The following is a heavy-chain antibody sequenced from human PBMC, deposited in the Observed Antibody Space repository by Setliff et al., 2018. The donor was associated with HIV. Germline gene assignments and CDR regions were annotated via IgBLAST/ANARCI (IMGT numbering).Heavy chain of an antibody. CDR2: ITSKPSGATT. CDR1: GFPFGDYP. D-gene: IGHD6-13*01. V-gene: IGHV3-49*04. CDR3: TRDLPGYSSTWYDY. J-gene: IGHJ4*02. Sequence: GGSLRLSCTTSGFPFGDYPVTWVRQAPGKGLEWIGSITSKPSGATTDYAASVKGRFALSSDHSKGIAYLQMNSLKSEDTAVYYCTRDLPGYSSTWYDYWGQGTLVTVSS.